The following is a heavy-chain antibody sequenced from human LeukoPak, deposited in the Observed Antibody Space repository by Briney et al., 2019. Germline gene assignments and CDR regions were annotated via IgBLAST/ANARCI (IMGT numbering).Heavy chain of an antibody. CDR2: ISYIGST. J-gene: IGHJ3*02. Sequence: SETLSLTCAVSDDSFSSHYWTWIRQPPRKGLEWIGYISYIGSTNYNPSLKSRVTISIDTSKNQFSLKLSSVTAADTAVYYCARDLVTVTKGFDIWGQGTMVSVSS. CDR1: DDSFSSHY. CDR3: ARDLVTVTKGFDI. V-gene: IGHV4-59*11. D-gene: IGHD4-17*01.